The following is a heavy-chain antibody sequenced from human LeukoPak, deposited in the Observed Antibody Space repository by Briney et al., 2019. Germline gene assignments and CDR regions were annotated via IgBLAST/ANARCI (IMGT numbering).Heavy chain of an antibody. Sequence: PSGTLSLTCAVSGGSISSSNWWSWVRQPPGKGLEWIGEIYHSGSTNYNPSLKSRVTISVDTSKNQFSLKLSSVTAADTAVYYCAREVGESSWKRKYYFDYWGQGTLVTVSS. J-gene: IGHJ4*02. D-gene: IGHD6-13*01. CDR3: AREVGESSWKRKYYFDY. V-gene: IGHV4-4*02. CDR2: IYHSGST. CDR1: GGSISSSNW.